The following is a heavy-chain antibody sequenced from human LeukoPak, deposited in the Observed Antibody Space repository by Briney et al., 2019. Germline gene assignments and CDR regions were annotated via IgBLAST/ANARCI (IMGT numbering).Heavy chain of an antibody. J-gene: IGHJ1*01. Sequence: GGPLRLSCAASGMTFSDHWMHWVRQVPGKGLVWVSLIKTGGRTTIYADSVKGRFTISRDNGKSTLYLQMNSLRAEDTAIYYCTTGPSYGYEWWGQGTVVTVSS. CDR2: IKTGGRTT. V-gene: IGHV3-74*01. CDR3: TTGPSYGYEW. D-gene: IGHD3-16*01. CDR1: GMTFSDHW.